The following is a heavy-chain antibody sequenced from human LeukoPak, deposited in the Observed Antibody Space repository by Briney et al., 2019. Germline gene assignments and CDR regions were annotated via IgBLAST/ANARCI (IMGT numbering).Heavy chain of an antibody. CDR1: GFTFSEHY. D-gene: IGHD4-17*01. CDR2: IDRSGTTT. CDR3: ARGHYGLDF. J-gene: IGHJ4*02. V-gene: IGHV3-11*01. Sequence: GGSLRLSCAASGFTFSEHYFSWIRQAPGKGLEWVSYIDRSGTTTYFADSVKGRFTISRDNAKNSLYLQMNSLRADDTAMYYCARGHYGLDFWGQGVLVTVFS.